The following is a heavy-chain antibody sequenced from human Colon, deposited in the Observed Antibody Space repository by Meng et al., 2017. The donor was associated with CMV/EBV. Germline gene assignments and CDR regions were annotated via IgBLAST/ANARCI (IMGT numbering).Heavy chain of an antibody. CDR3: ARCSSTSYDFFGVDV. J-gene: IGHJ6*02. D-gene: IGHD2-2*01. V-gene: IGHV3-21*01. CDR2: ISTSTSYT. Sequence: GGSLRLSCAASGFRFSSYSMIWVRQIPGKGLEWVSSISTSTSYTFYADSVKGRFTISRDNGKNTVFLQMNSLTAEDAAVYYCARCSSTSYDFFGVDVWGQGTTVTVSS. CDR1: GFRFSSYS.